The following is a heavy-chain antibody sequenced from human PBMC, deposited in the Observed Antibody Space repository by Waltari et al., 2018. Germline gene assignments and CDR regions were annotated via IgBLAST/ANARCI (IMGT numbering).Heavy chain of an antibody. J-gene: IGHJ4*02. V-gene: IGHV4-4*07. CDR2: IYTSGST. D-gene: IGHD3-22*01. Sequence: QVQLQESGPGLVKPSETLSLTCTVSGGSISSYYWSWIRQPAGKGLEWIGRIYTSGSTNYNPSLKSRVTMSVDTSKNQFSLKLSSVTAADTAVYYCARDSDYYDSSGYYLDYWGQGTLVTVSS. CDR1: GGSISSYY. CDR3: ARDSDYYDSSGYYLDY.